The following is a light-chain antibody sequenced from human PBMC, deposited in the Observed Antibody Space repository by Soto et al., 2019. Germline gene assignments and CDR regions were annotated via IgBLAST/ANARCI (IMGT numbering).Light chain of an antibody. J-gene: IGKJ1*01. V-gene: IGKV1-6*01. CDR1: QDIRNY. CDR3: LHDYNYPRI. CDR2: GAS. Sequence: AIQMTQSPSSLSASVGDRVTITCRASQDIRNYLGWYQQKPGKAPKLLIYGASSLQSGVPSRFSGSGSGTDFTLTIDSLQPEDFATYYCLHDYNYPRIFGQGTKVEI.